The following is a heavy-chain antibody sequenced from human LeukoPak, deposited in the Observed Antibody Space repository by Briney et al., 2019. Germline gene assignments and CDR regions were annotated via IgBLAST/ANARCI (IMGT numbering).Heavy chain of an antibody. CDR1: GFTFSGSA. V-gene: IGHV3-73*01. D-gene: IGHD2-15*01. CDR3: TVNYCSGATCYMY. J-gene: IGHJ4*02. Sequence: GGSLRLSCAASGFTFSGSAMHWVRQASGKGLEWVGRIRSKSSSYATAYAASVKGRFTISRDDSKNTAYLQMNSLKTEDAAVYYCTVNYCSGATCYMYWGQGTLVTVSS. CDR2: IRSKSSSYAT.